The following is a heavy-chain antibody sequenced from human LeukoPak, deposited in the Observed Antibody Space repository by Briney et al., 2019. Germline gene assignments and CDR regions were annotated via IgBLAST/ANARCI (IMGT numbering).Heavy chain of an antibody. V-gene: IGHV4-4*07. D-gene: IGHD2-2*01. CDR2: IYTSGST. CDR1: GGSISSYY. J-gene: IGHJ3*02. Sequence: SETLSLTCTVSGGSISSYYWSWIRQPAGKGLEWIGRIYTSGSTNYNPSLKSRVTISVDTSKNQFSLKLSSVTAADTAVYYCARDLGYCSSTSCYDAFDIWGQGTMVTVSS. CDR3: ARDLGYCSSTSCYDAFDI.